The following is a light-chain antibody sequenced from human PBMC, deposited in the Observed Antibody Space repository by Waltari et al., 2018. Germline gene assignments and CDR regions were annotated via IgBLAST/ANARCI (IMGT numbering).Light chain of an antibody. Sequence: DIQMTQSPSSLSASVGDRVTITCRASQSISGYLNWYQQKPGKAPKVLIYATSSLQSGVPARFSGSGSGTDFTLTITSLQPEDFATYYCQQSYITPPLPFGGGTEVEIK. V-gene: IGKV1-39*01. CDR1: QSISGY. CDR3: QQSYITPPLP. CDR2: ATS. J-gene: IGKJ4*02.